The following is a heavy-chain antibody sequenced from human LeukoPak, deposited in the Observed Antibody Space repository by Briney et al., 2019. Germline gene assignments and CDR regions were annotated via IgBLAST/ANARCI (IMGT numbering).Heavy chain of an antibody. CDR2: ISGSGGST. J-gene: IGHJ5*02. CDR3: ARHIYSYGLHWFDP. CDR1: GFTFSSYA. D-gene: IGHD5-18*01. Sequence: PGGSLRLSCAASGFTFSSYAMSWVRQAPGKGLEWVSAISGSGGSTYYADSVKGRFTISRDNSKNTLYLQMNSLRAEDTAVYYCARHIYSYGLHWFDPWGQGTLVTVSS. V-gene: IGHV3-23*01.